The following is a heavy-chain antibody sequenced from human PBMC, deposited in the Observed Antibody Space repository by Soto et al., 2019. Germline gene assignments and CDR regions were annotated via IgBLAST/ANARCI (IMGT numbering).Heavy chain of an antibody. V-gene: IGHV1-69*13. D-gene: IGHD2-21*01. CDR2: IIPRFGTT. CDR1: GDSFSKYT. J-gene: IGHJ4*02. CDR3: ARGWGLYNSGRSQLDS. Sequence: VASVKVSCKASGDSFSKYTVNWVRQAPRQGLEWMGGIIPRFGTTNYAPTLQDRVTITADESMNTVYMELSSLRSEDTALYYCARGWGLYNSGRSQLDSWGQGTLVTVSS.